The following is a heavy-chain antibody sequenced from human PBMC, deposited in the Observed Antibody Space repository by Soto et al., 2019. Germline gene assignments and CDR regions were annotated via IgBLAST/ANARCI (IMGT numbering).Heavy chain of an antibody. Sequence: GGSLGLSCAAYGFTFDDYAMHWVRQAPGKGLEWVSGISWNSGSIGYADSVKGRFTISRDNAKNSLYLQMNSLRAEDTALYYCAKDNGFTRYYFDYWGQGTLVTVSS. D-gene: IGHD2-15*01. J-gene: IGHJ4*02. CDR1: GFTFDDYA. CDR3: AKDNGFTRYYFDY. CDR2: ISWNSGSI. V-gene: IGHV3-9*01.